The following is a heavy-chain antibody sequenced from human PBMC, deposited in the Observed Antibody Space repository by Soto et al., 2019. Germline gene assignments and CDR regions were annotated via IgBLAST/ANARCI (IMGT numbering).Heavy chain of an antibody. CDR2: LHSDGRT. J-gene: IGHJ4*02. D-gene: IGHD2-15*01. CDR1: GVTVSKNY. Sequence: GSLRLPCAASGVTVSKNYMSWVRQAPGKGLEWVSLLHSDGRTYYADSVEGRFTISRDNSMNTLFLQMTSLRAEDTALYFCAGGPWLLDFWGRGTLVTVSS. V-gene: IGHV3-53*01. CDR3: AGGPWLLDF.